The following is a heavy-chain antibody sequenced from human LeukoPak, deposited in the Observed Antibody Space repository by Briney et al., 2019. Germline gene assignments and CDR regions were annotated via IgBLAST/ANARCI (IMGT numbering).Heavy chain of an antibody. CDR3: ASLGIAAAGRWY. D-gene: IGHD6-13*01. J-gene: IGHJ4*02. CDR2: INSDGGSA. CDR1: GYTFSSYW. Sequence: GGSLRLSCAASGYTFSSYWMHWVRQAPGKGLVWVSRINSDGGSASYAHSVKGRFTISTDTAKNTRYLQMNSVRAEDKAVYYCASLGIAAAGRWYWGQGTLVTVSS. V-gene: IGHV3-74*01.